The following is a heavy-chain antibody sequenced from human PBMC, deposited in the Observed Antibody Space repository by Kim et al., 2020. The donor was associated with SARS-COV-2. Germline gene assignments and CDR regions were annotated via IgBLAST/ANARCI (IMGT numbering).Heavy chain of an antibody. Sequence: TIYYADSVKGRFTISRDNAKNSLYLQMNSLRDEDTAVYYCARENWSYFDYWGQGTLVTVSS. J-gene: IGHJ4*02. D-gene: IGHD1-1*01. CDR2: TI. CDR3: ARENWSYFDY. V-gene: IGHV3-48*02.